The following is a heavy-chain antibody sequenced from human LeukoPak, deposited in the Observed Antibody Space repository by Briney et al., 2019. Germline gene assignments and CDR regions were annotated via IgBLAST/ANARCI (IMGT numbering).Heavy chain of an antibody. CDR2: INPSGGST. CDR3: ARAPLWFGELLDSYFDY. V-gene: IGHV1-46*01. J-gene: IGHJ4*02. D-gene: IGHD3-10*01. Sequence: GASVKVSCKASGYTFTSYYMHWVRQAPGQGLEWMGIINPSGGSTSYAQKFQGRVTMTRDTSMSTVYMELSSLRSEDTAVYYCARAPLWFGELLDSYFDYWGQGTLVTVSS. CDR1: GYTFTSYY.